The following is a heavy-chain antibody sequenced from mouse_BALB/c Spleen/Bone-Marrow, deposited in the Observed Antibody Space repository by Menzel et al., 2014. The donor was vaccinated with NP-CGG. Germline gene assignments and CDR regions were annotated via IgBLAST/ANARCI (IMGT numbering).Heavy chain of an antibody. CDR1: GYSFXTYW. J-gene: IGHJ3*01. Sequence: QVQLQQSGAERVKPGASVTLSCKASGYSFXTYWIHWVKQRPGQGLEWIGEINPSNGRTNYNEKFKSKATLTVDKSSSTAYMHLSSLTSEDSAVYYCARYDGPAWFAYWGQGTLVTVSA. V-gene: IGHV1S81*02. D-gene: IGHD2-3*01. CDR3: ARYDGPAWFAY. CDR2: INPSNGRT.